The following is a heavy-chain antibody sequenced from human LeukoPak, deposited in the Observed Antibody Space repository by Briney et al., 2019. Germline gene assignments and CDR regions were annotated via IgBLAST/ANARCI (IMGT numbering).Heavy chain of an antibody. CDR3: ASRGSGINPGYFDL. Sequence: ASVKLSCKASGYTFTAYFMHWVRQAPGQGPEWMGWINPKSGGTNYALKFQGRVTMTRDTSISTAYMELRRLRSDDAAVYYWASRGSGINPGYFDLWGQGTLLTVSS. CDR2: INPKSGGT. J-gene: IGHJ4*02. D-gene: IGHD3-10*01. CDR1: GYTFTAYF. V-gene: IGHV1-2*02.